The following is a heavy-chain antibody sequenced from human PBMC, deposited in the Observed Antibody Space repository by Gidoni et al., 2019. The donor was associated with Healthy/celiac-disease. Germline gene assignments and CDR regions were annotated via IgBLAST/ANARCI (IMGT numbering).Heavy chain of an antibody. J-gene: IGHJ6*02. CDR3: AREGYCSSTSCLYYYYGMDV. V-gene: IGHV1-69*09. CDR2: IIAILGIA. D-gene: IGHD2-2*01. CDR1: GGTFRSYA. Sequence: QVQLVQSGAEVKKPGSSVKVSCKASGGTFRSYAITWVRQAPGQGLEWMGRIIAILGIANYAQKFQGRVTITADKSTSTAYMELSSLRSEDTAVYYCAREGYCSSTSCLYYYYGMDVWGQGTTVTVSS.